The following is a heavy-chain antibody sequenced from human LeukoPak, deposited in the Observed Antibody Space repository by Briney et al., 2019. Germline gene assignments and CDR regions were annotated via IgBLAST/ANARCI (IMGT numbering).Heavy chain of an antibody. CDR3: AKDDSYSSSDNYHYYYMDV. J-gene: IGHJ6*03. CDR2: IRYDGSNK. Sequence: GGSLRLSCAASGFTFSSYGMHWVRQAPGKGLEWVAFIRYDGSNKYYADSVKGRFTISRDNSKNTLYLQMNSLRAEDTAVYYCAKDDSYSSSDNYHYYYMDVWGKGTTVTVSS. D-gene: IGHD6-6*01. V-gene: IGHV3-30*02. CDR1: GFTFSSYG.